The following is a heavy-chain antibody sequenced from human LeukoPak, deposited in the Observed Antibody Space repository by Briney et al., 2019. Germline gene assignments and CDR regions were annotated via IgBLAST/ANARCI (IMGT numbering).Heavy chain of an antibody. D-gene: IGHD1-26*01. J-gene: IGHJ4*02. V-gene: IGHV3-23*01. Sequence: GGSLRLSCLTSGFTLSTNAMSWVCQAPGKGLEWISGISGSGASTYYADSVKGRFTISRDDSRNTLYLQMNSLRGDDTAVYYCAKDVGKWESLHFFDYWGQGTLVTVSS. CDR1: GFTLSTNA. CDR2: ISGSGAST. CDR3: AKDVGKWESLHFFDY.